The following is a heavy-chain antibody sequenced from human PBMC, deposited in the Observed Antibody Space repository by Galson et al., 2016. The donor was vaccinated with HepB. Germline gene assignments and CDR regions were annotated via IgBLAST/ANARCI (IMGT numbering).Heavy chain of an antibody. CDR2: MRQGESEK. Sequence: SLRLSCAASGVTISHYWMSWVRQAPGKGLEWVANMRQGESEKDYVDSAKGRFTISRDNAKNSLYLQMNSLRAEDTAVYYCARARKDGYNNGALFDSWGQGTLLAVSS. V-gene: IGHV3-7*01. D-gene: IGHD5-24*01. J-gene: IGHJ4*02. CDR3: ARARKDGYNNGALFDS. CDR1: GVTISHYW.